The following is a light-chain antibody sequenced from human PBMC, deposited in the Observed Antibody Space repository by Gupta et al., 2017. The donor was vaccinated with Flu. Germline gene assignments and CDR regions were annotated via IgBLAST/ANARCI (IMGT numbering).Light chain of an antibody. V-gene: IGKV1-39*01. J-gene: IGKJ2*02. CDR3: QQSYNTPCT. Sequence: DIQMTQSPSSLSASVGDRVTITCRASQSISYLNWYQQKPGKAPKLLIYDASTLRSGVPSRFSGSGSGTDFTLSISRLQPEDFATYYCQQSYNTPCTFGQGTKVNIK. CDR2: DAS. CDR1: QSISY.